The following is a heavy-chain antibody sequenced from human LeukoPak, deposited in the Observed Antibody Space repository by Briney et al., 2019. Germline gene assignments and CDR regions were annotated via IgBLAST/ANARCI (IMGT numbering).Heavy chain of an antibody. D-gene: IGHD6-13*01. J-gene: IGHJ5*02. CDR3: ARDREGIAAAGIGWFDP. V-gene: IGHV4-59*12. CDR2: RSYSGST. CDR1: GGSISSYY. Sequence: SETLSLTCTVSGGSISSYYWSWIRQPPGKGLEWIGYRSYSGSTNYNPSLKSRVTISVDTSKNQFSLKLSSVTAADTAVYYCARDREGIAAAGIGWFDPWGQGTLVTVSS.